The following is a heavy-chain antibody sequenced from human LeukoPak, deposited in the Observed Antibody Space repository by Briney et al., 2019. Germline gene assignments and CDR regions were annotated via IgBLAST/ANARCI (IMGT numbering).Heavy chain of an antibody. CDR3: ARDALHTAHFDY. Sequence: GGSLRLSCAGSGFTFSSYSMCWVRQAPGRGLEWVSSISGTGDSIFYADSVKGRFSISRDNARNSLYLQMNSLRDEDTAVYYCARDALHTAHFDYWGQGTLVTVSS. CDR2: ISGTGDSI. CDR1: GFTFSSYS. D-gene: IGHD5-18*01. V-gene: IGHV3-23*01. J-gene: IGHJ4*02.